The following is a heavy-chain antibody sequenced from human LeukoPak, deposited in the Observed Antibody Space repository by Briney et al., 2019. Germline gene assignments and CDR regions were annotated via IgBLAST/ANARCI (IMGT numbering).Heavy chain of an antibody. CDR1: GFTFSNYA. J-gene: IGHJ1*01. CDR2: ISGRGDST. V-gene: IGHV3-23*01. CDR3: AKDRSAYYFARLEH. Sequence: GGSLRLSCAASGFTFSNYAMSWVRQAPGKGLEWVSGISGRGDSTNYADSVKGRFTISRDNSKNTLYLQMSSLRAEDTAVYYCAKDRSAYYFARLEHWGQGTLVTVSS. D-gene: IGHD3-22*01.